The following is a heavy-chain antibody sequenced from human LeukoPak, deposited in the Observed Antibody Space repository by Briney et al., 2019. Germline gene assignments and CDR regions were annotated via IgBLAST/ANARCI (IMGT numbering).Heavy chain of an antibody. D-gene: IGHD6-6*01. CDR3: AHRDQYSSSPYLGY. CDR2: IYWNDDK. CDR1: GGSISSYYW. J-gene: IGHJ4*02. V-gene: IGHV2-5*01. Sequence: TLSLTCTVSGGSISSYYWSWIRQPPGKALEWLVLIYWNDDKRYSPSLKSRLTITKDTSKNQVVLTMTNMDPVDTATYYCAHRDQYSSSPYLGYWGQGTLVTVSS.